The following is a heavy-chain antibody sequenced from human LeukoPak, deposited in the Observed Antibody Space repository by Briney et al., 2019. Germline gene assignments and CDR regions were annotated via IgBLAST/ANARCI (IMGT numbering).Heavy chain of an antibody. CDR1: GFTFSSYW. D-gene: IGHD6-19*01. CDR2: ISYDGTTT. J-gene: IGHJ4*02. V-gene: IGHV3-74*01. CDR3: ARMSAVAGGLDY. Sequence: GGSLRLSCAASGFTFSSYWMHWVRQAPGKGLVWVSRISYDGTTTSYADSVKGRFTISRDNAKNTLYLQMNSRRAEDTAVYYFARMSAVAGGLDYWGQGTLVTVSS.